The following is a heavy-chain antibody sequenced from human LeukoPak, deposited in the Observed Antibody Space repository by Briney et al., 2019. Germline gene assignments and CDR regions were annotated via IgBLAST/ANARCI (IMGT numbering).Heavy chain of an antibody. D-gene: IGHD5-18*01. V-gene: IGHV3-11*01. Sequence: PGGSLRLSCAASGFTFSDYYMSWLRQAPGKGLEWLSYISSSGSTIYYADSVKGRFTISRDNAKNSLYLQMNSLRAEDTAVYYWARVSRGYSYGREDYWGQGTLVTVSA. J-gene: IGHJ4*02. CDR3: ARVSRGYSYGREDY. CDR2: ISSSGSTI. CDR1: GFTFSDYY.